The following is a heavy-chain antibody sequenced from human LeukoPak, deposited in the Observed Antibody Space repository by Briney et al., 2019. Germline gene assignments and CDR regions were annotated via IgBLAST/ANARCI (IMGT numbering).Heavy chain of an antibody. D-gene: IGHD6-13*01. J-gene: IGHJ3*02. CDR1: GFTFSDYY. CDR3: ARVAAAGIGAFDI. V-gene: IGHV3-11*06. CDR2: ISSSSSYT. Sequence: GGSLRLSCVASGFTFSDYYMSWIRQAPGKGLEWVSYISSSSSYTNYADSVKGRFTISRDNAKNSLYLQMNSLRAEDTAVYYCARVAAAGIGAFDIWGQGTMVTVSS.